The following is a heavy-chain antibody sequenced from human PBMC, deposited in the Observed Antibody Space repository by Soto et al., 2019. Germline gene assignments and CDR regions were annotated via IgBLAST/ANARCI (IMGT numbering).Heavy chain of an antibody. J-gene: IGHJ4*02. CDR3: ARDQCFGGGRSCYYFDF. CDR1: GFTFTTYA. Sequence: GGSLRLSCAASGFTFTTYAIHWVRQAPGKGLEWVAVISNDGRGKYYADSVKGRFTISRDNSKNTLYLQMNSLRSDDTAVYYCARDQCFGGGRSCYYFDFWGEGTMVTVSS. D-gene: IGHD2-15*01. V-gene: IGHV3-30*04. CDR2: ISNDGRGK.